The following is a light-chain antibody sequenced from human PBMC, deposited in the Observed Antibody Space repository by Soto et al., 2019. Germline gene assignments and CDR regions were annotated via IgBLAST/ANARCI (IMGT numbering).Light chain of an antibody. CDR1: QYVNNNY. CDR3: HQYSNSALT. Sequence: EIVLTQSPGTLSLSPGERATLSCRASQYVNNNYLAWYQQKPGQAPRPLIYDASSRATGIPDRFSGSGSGTDFTLTISRLEPEDFAVYYCHQYSNSALTFGGGTKVEIK. J-gene: IGKJ4*01. V-gene: IGKV3-20*01. CDR2: DAS.